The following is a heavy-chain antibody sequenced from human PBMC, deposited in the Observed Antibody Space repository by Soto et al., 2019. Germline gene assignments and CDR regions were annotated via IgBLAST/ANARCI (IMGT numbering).Heavy chain of an antibody. CDR2: INHSGST. CDR3: ARGTLIYYYGMDV. J-gene: IGHJ6*02. Sequence: SETLSLTCAVYGGSFSGYYWSWIRQPPGKGLEWIGEINHSGSTNYNPSLKSRVTISVDTSKNQFSLKLSSVTAADTAVYYCARGTLIYYYGMDVWGQGTTVTVSS. D-gene: IGHD2-8*01. CDR1: GGSFSGYY. V-gene: IGHV4-34*01.